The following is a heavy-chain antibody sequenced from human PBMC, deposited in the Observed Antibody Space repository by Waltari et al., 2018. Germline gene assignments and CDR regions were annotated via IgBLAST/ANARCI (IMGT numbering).Heavy chain of an antibody. CDR1: GGTFSSYA. Sequence: QVQLVQSGAEVKKPGSSVKVSCKASGGTFSSYAISWVRQAPGQGLEWMGGIIPIFGTANDAQKFQGRVTITADKSTSTAYMELSSLRSEDTAVYYCARPGVQYCSGGSCYFDYWGQGTLVTVSS. J-gene: IGHJ4*02. CDR2: IIPIFGTA. CDR3: ARPGVQYCSGGSCYFDY. V-gene: IGHV1-69*14. D-gene: IGHD2-15*01.